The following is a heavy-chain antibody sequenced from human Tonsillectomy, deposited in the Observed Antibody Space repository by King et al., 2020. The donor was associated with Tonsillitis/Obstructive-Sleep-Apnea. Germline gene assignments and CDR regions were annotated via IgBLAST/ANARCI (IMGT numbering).Heavy chain of an antibody. CDR3: ARGEKQQQTEVLDYYYAMDV. CDR2: ISHDGSNK. D-gene: IGHD6-13*01. J-gene: IGHJ6*04. Sequence: VQLVESGGGVVQPGTSLRLSCGASGFVFSTYAIHWVRQAPGKGLEWVADISHDGSNKYYADSVKGRFTISRDNYKNTVYLQMNSLRAEDTAVFYCARGEKQQQTEVLDYYYAMDVGGRGTRV. CDR1: GFVFSTYA. V-gene: IGHV3-30*04.